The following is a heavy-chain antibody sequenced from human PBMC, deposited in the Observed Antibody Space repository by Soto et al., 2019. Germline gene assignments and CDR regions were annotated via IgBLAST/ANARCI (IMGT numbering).Heavy chain of an antibody. CDR2: INSDGSST. D-gene: IGHD6-13*01. CDR1: GFIFSSYW. CDR3: ARGSSWHDAPFDY. Sequence: EVQLVESGGGLVQPGGSLRLSCAASGFIFSSYWMHWVRQAPGKGLVWVSRINSDGSSTTYADSVKGRFTISRDNAKNTLYLQMNSLRAEDTAVYYGARGSSWHDAPFDYWGQGTLVTVSS. J-gene: IGHJ4*02. V-gene: IGHV3-74*01.